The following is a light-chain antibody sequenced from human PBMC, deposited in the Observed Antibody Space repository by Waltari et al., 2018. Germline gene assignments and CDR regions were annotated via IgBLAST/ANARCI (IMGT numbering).Light chain of an antibody. V-gene: IGKV3-20*01. CDR3: QHYVRLPVT. J-gene: IGKJ1*01. CDR2: GAS. CDR1: QSVRRA. Sequence: EIVLTQSPGTLSLSPGERVTLSCRASQSVRRALAWYQQKPGQAPRLLIYGASSRATGSPDRCRGSGSGTDFSLTISRLEPEDLAVYYCQHYVRLPVTFGQGTKVEIK.